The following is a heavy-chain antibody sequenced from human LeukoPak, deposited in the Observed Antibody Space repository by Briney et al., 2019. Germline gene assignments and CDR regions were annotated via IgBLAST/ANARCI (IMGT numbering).Heavy chain of an antibody. J-gene: IGHJ4*02. V-gene: IGHV3-23*01. CDR1: GFTFSSYA. CDR2: ISTSGGRT. D-gene: IGHD6-19*01. Sequence: GGSLRLSCAASGFTFSSYAMSWVRQAPGQGLEWVSLISTSGGRTYYADSVKGWFTISRDNSKNTLYLQMNSLRAEDTAVYYCARVSSGWPFDFWGQGTLVTVSS. CDR3: ARVSSGWPFDF.